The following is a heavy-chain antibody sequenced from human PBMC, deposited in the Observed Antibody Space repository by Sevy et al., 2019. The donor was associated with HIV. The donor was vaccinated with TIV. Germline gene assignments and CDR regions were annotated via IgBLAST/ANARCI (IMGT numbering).Heavy chain of an antibody. V-gene: IGHV1-24*01. CDR1: GYTLTELS. Sequence: ASVKVSCKVSGYTLTELSIHWVRHAPGKGLEWMGGFDREDGETIYAQKFQGRVTMTEDTSTDKAYMELSSLRSEDTDVYYCTTGTPRCTSTTCYTHFDYWGQGTLVTVSS. CDR2: FDREDGET. J-gene: IGHJ4*02. D-gene: IGHD2-2*02. CDR3: TTGTPRCTSTTCYTHFDY.